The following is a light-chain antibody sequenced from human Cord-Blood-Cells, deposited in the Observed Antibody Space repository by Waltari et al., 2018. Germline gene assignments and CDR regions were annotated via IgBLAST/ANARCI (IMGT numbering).Light chain of an antibody. CDR2: EVS. V-gene: IGLV2-14*01. Sequence: QSALTQPASVSGSPGQSITISCTGTSSDVGGYNYVSWYQQHPGKAPKLMIYEVSNRPSGVSNRCSGSKSGNTASLTISWLQAEDEADYYCSSYTSSSTLYVFGTGTKVTVL. J-gene: IGLJ1*01. CDR3: SSYTSSSTLYV. CDR1: SSDVGGYNY.